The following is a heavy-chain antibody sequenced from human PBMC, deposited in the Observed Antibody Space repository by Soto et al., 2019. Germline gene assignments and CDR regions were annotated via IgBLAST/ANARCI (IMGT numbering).Heavy chain of an antibody. CDR1: GGSINSGTYY. V-gene: IGHV4-30-4*01. D-gene: IGHD2-2*01. Sequence: QVQLRESDPGLVKPSQTLSLTCTVSGGSINSGTYYWSWIRQPPGKGLEWIGYISYSGSTYYNPPLKSRVSISADTSKNQFSLKLSSVTATDTAVYFCVRHSTSSYWYFGLWGRGTLVTVSS. CDR3: VRHSTSSYWYFGL. J-gene: IGHJ2*01. CDR2: ISYSGST.